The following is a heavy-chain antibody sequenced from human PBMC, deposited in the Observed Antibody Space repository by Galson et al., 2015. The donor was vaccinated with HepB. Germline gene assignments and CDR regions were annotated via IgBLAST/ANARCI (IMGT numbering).Heavy chain of an antibody. D-gene: IGHD5-12*01. V-gene: IGHV3-30*03. CDR1: GFTLSSYA. CDR3: ARAPVATINYYFYLEV. Sequence: SLRLSCAASGFTLSSYAMHWVRQAPGQGLEWVAVTSSDVSDKYYGDSVKGRFTISRDNSKSTLHLQMNSLRPEDTAVYYCARAPVATINYYFYLEVWGKGTTVTVSS. J-gene: IGHJ6*03. CDR2: TSSDVSDK.